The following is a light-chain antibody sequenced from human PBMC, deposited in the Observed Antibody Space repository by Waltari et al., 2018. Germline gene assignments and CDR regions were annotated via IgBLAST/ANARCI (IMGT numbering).Light chain of an antibody. Sequence: QSVLTQPPSVSGAPGQRFTISCPGRWSNIGAGYDVPWYQQLPGKAPTLLVYGVNTRPPGVPDRFFGSKSGTSASLAIPGLQPEDEADYYCQSYDTSLGVVFGGGTKLTVL. V-gene: IGLV1-40*01. J-gene: IGLJ2*01. CDR3: QSYDTSLGVV. CDR1: WSNIGAGYD. CDR2: GVN.